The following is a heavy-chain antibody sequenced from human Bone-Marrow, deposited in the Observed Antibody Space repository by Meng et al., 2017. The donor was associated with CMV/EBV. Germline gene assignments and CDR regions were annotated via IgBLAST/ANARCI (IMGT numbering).Heavy chain of an antibody. Sequence: SGFTFSSSWMNWVRQAPGKGLEWVGRVKSKADGETIDYAAPVKGRFTISRDDSKNTLSLQMNSLKTEDTGVYFCTIDVVEPLAQNGYWGQGILVTVSS. D-gene: IGHD2-2*01. V-gene: IGHV3-15*01. J-gene: IGHJ4*02. CDR3: TIDVVEPLAQNGY. CDR1: GFTFSSSW. CDR2: VKSKADGETI.